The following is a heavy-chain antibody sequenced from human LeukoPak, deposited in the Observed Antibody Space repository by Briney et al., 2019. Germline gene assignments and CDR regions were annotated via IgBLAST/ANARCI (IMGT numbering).Heavy chain of an antibody. CDR1: GGSINNYY. D-gene: IGHD3-3*01. J-gene: IGHJ4*02. CDR3: VYSDFWSGSANS. V-gene: IGHV4-59*01. Sequence: SETLSLTCTVSGGSINNYYWSWIRQPPGMGLEWIGYIYYSGSTNYNPSLKSRVTISVDTSKKQFSLNLSSVTAADTAVYYCVYSDFWSGSANSWGQGTLVTVSS. CDR2: IYYSGST.